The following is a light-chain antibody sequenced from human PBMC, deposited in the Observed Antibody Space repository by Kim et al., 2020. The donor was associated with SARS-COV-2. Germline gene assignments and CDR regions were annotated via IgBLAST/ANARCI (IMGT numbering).Light chain of an antibody. CDR1: QSLIYRDGSTY. CDR3: MQDTHWPNS. J-gene: IGKJ2*03. V-gene: IGKV2-30*01. CDR2: RFS. Sequence: QPDSISLRSSQSLIYRDGSTYLRWLQKRPGQSPRRLIYRFSNRDSGVPDRFSGSVSGTDVTLKISREEAENVGVYYCMQDTHWPNSFGQRTKLEI.